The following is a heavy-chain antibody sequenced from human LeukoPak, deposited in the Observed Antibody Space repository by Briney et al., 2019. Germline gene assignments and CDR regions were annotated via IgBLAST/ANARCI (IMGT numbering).Heavy chain of an antibody. CDR1: GYSFTTYW. Sequence: GESLKISCKGSGYSFTTYWIAWVRQMPGKGLEWMGIIYPDDSDTRYSPSFRGQVTISADKSISTAYLQWSSLKASDTAMYCCARLPSGTYDAFDIWGQGTMVTVSS. CDR2: IYPDDSDT. J-gene: IGHJ3*02. CDR3: ARLPSGTYDAFDI. V-gene: IGHV5-51*01. D-gene: IGHD1-26*01.